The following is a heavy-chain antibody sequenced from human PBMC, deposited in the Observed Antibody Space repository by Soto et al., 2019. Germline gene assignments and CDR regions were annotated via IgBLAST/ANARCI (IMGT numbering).Heavy chain of an antibody. Sequence: SETLSLTCTVSGGSISSSSYYWGWIRQPPGKGLEWIGSIYYSGSTYYNPSLKSRVTISVDTSKNQFSLKLSSVTAADTAVYYCARHIRYYDFWSGLSGMDVWGQGTTVTVSS. V-gene: IGHV4-39*01. D-gene: IGHD3-3*01. CDR1: GGSISSSSYY. J-gene: IGHJ6*02. CDR2: IYYSGST. CDR3: ARHIRYYDFWSGLSGMDV.